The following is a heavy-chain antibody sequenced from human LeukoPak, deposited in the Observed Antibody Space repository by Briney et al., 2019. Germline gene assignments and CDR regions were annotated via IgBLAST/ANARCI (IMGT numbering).Heavy chain of an antibody. J-gene: IGHJ4*02. CDR2: IIPILGIA. D-gene: IGHD3-22*01. CDR3: ASLGYYYDSSGEGYFDY. Sequence: SVKVSCKAAGGTFSSYTISWVRRALGQGLEWMGGIIPILGIANYAHKFQGRVTITADKSTSTAYMELSSLSSEDTAVYYCASLGYYYDSSGEGYFDYWGQGTLVTVSS. CDR1: GGTFSSYT. V-gene: IGHV1-69*10.